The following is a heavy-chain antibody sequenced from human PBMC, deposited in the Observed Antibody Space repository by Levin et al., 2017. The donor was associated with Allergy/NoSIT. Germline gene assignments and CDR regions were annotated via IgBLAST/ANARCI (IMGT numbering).Heavy chain of an antibody. V-gene: IGHV3-23*01. CDR3: AKDEGWEWELQTFDY. CDR1: GFTFSSYA. Sequence: GGSLRLSCAASGFTFSSYAMSWVRQAPGKGLEWVSAISGSGGSTYYADSVKGRFTISRDNSKNTLYLQMNSLRAEDTAVYYCAKDEGWEWELQTFDYWGQGTLVTVSS. D-gene: IGHD1-26*01. J-gene: IGHJ4*02. CDR2: ISGSGGST.